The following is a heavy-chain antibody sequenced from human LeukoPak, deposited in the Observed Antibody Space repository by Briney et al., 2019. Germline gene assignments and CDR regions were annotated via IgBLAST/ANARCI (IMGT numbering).Heavy chain of an antibody. Sequence: GGSLRLSCAVSGFRVSSNHVAWIRQAPGKGLEWVSVRQPGNVSYYADSVKGRFTTSADSSKNSLYLQMNNLRSEDTALYYCARERDYDTYFHYWGQGTLVTVSS. CDR1: GFRVSSNH. D-gene: IGHD3-22*01. V-gene: IGHV3-53*01. CDR3: ARERDYDTYFHY. J-gene: IGHJ4*02. CDR2: RQPGNVS.